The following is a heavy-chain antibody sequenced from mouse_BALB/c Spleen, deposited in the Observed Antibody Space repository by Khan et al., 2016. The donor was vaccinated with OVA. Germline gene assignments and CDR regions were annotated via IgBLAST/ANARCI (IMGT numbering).Heavy chain of an antibody. Sequence: VQLKESGPDLVKPSQSLSLTCTVTGYSITSGYSWHWIRQFPGNKLEWMGYIHYSGSTNYNPSLKSRISITRDTSKNQFFLQLNSVTTEDTATYYCARSGTTVVAYWYFDVWGAGPRSPSPQ. J-gene: IGHJ1*01. CDR1: GYSITSGYS. V-gene: IGHV3-1*02. CDR3: ARSGTTVVAYWYFDV. CDR2: IHYSGST. D-gene: IGHD1-1*01.